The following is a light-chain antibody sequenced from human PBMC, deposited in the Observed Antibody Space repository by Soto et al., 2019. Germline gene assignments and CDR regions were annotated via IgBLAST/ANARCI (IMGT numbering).Light chain of an antibody. J-gene: IGLJ2*01. CDR3: NSYSSSGSVV. Sequence: QSALTQPASVSGSPGQSITISCTGTSSDVGGYYYVSWYQHHPGKAPKVIIYEVSNRPSGISNRFSGSKSGNTASLIISGLQAKDEADYYCNSYSSSGSVVFGGGTKLTVL. CDR2: EVS. CDR1: SSDVGGYYY. V-gene: IGLV2-14*01.